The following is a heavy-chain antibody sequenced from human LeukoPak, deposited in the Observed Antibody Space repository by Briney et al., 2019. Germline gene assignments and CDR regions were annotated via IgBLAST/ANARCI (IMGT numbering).Heavy chain of an antibody. CDR1: GYTFTGYY. CDR3: ARVGGYSGYNFDY. CDR2: INPNSGGT. V-gene: IGHV1-2*06. D-gene: IGHD5-12*01. J-gene: IGHJ4*02. Sequence: ASVKVSCKASGYTFTGYYIHWVRQAPGQGLEWMGRINPNSGGTNYVQKFQGRVTMTRDTSISTAYMELSRLRSDDTAVYYCARVGGYSGYNFDYWGQGTLVIVSS.